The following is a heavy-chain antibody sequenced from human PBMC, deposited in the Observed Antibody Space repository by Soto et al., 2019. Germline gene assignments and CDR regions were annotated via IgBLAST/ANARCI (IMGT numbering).Heavy chain of an antibody. Sequence: QVQLQQWGAGLLKPSETLSLTCAVYGGSFSGYYWSWIRQPPGKGLEWIGEINHSGSTNYNPSLKSRVTISVDTSKNQFSLKLSSVTAADTAVYYCARGLRTAVTLDYWGQGTLVTVSS. CDR2: INHSGST. J-gene: IGHJ4*02. V-gene: IGHV4-34*01. CDR1: GGSFSGYY. CDR3: ARGLRTAVTLDY. D-gene: IGHD4-17*01.